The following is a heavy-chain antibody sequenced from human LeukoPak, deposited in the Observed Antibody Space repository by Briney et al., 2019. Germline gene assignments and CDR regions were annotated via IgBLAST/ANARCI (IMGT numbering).Heavy chain of an antibody. V-gene: IGHV3-30-3*01. D-gene: IGHD6-13*01. CDR2: ISYDGSNK. J-gene: IGHJ6*02. Sequence: GSLRLSCAASGFAFSSYAMHRVRQAPGKGLEWVAVISYDGSNKYYADSVKGRFTISRDNSKNTLYLQMNSLRAEDTAVYYCAGRIAAAGRLYYYYGMDVWGQGTTVTVSS. CDR3: AGRIAAAGRLYYYYGMDV. CDR1: GFAFSSYA.